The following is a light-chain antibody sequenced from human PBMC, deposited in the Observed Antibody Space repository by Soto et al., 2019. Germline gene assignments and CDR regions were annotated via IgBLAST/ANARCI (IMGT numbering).Light chain of an antibody. J-gene: IGKJ3*01. V-gene: IGKV3-20*01. CDR3: QQYGIV. Sequence: EVVLTQSPDTLSLSPGERATLSCRAIQTISSNYVAWYQQKPGQAPRLLLYSASSRATGIPDRCSGSGSGNHFTRTISRLEPEDFAVYYCQQYGIVFGPGTKVEIK. CDR1: QTISSNY. CDR2: SAS.